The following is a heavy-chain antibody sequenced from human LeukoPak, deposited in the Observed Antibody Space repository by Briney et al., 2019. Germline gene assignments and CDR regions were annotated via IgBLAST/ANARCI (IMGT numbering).Heavy chain of an antibody. CDR1: GFTFGDYA. D-gene: IGHD3-22*01. CDR3: TRTYYYDSSDALDI. Sequence: PGGSLRLSCTASGFTFGDYAMSWFRQAPGKGLEWVGFIRSKAYGGTTEYAASVKGRFTISRDDSKSIAYLQMNSLKTEDTAVYYCTRTYYYDSSDALDIWGQGTMVTVSS. V-gene: IGHV3-49*03. J-gene: IGHJ3*02. CDR2: IRSKAYGGTT.